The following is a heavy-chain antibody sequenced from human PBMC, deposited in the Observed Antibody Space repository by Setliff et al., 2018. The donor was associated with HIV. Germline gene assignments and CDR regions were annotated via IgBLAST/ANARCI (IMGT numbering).Heavy chain of an antibody. CDR3: TTDRFV. V-gene: IGHV3-15*01. Sequence: GGSLRLSCAASGFIFSNARMNWVRQVPGKGLEWVGHIKKKGDGGTTEYATPVKGRFTISRDDSENMLYLQMNSLETEDTAVYYCTTDRFVWGQGTLVTVSS. D-gene: IGHD3-16*01. CDR2: IKKKGDGGTT. J-gene: IGHJ4*02. CDR1: GFIFSNAR.